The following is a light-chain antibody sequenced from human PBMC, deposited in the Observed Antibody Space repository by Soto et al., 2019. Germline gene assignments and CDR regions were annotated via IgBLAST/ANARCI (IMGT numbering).Light chain of an antibody. Sequence: QSVLTQPASVSGSPGQSITISCTGTSSDVGGYKYVSWYQHYPGKAPKLMIYEVSNRPSGVSNRFSGSKSGNTASLTISGLQAEDEADYYCISYTTSSTVVFGGGTKLTVL. CDR1: SSDVGGYKY. CDR2: EVS. CDR3: ISYTTSSTVV. V-gene: IGLV2-14*01. J-gene: IGLJ2*01.